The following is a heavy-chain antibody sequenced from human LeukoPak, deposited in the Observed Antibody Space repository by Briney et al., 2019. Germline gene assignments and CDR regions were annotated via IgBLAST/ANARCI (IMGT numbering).Heavy chain of an antibody. CDR3: ARHSNPYSNGWYRSDAFDI. CDR2: IYPGDSDT. J-gene: IGHJ3*02. D-gene: IGHD6-19*01. V-gene: IGHV5-51*01. CDR1: GYSFTSYW. Sequence: GESLKISCKGSGYSFTSYWIGWVRQMPGKGLEWMGIIYPGDSDTRYSPSFQGQVTISADKSITTAYLQWSSLKASDTAMYYCARHSNPYSNGWYRSDAFDIWGQGTMVTVSS.